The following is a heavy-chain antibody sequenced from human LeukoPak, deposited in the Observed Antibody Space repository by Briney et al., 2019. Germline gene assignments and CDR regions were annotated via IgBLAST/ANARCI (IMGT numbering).Heavy chain of an antibody. Sequence: ASVKVSCKVSGYTLTELSMHWVRQAPGKGLEWMGGFDPEDGETIYAQKFQGRVTMTEDTSTDTAYMELSSLRSEDTAVYYCATFGSGYCSGGSCYAYWGQGTLVTVSS. CDR1: GYTLTELS. V-gene: IGHV1-24*01. CDR2: FDPEDGET. CDR3: ATFGSGYCSGGSCYAY. D-gene: IGHD2-15*01. J-gene: IGHJ4*02.